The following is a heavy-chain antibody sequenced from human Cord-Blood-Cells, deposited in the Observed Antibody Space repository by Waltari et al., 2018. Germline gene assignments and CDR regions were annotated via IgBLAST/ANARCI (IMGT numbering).Heavy chain of an antibody. Sequence: QVQLVQSGAEVKKPGSSVKVSCKTSGGTFNSYAISWVRQAPGQGLEWMGGISPIFGTANYAQKFQGRVTITADKSTSTAYMELNSLRSEDTAVYYCARDSQRFLESHPYGMDVWGQGTTVTVSS. D-gene: IGHD3-3*01. J-gene: IGHJ6*02. CDR3: ARDSQRFLESHPYGMDV. V-gene: IGHV1-69*06. CDR1: GGTFNSYA. CDR2: ISPIFGTA.